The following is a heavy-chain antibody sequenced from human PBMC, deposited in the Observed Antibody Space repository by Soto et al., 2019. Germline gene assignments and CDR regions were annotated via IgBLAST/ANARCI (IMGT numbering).Heavy chain of an antibody. CDR1: GFTFGGYA. V-gene: IGHV3-23*01. Sequence: PGGSLRLSCAASGFTFGGYAMTWVRQAPGKGLEWVSAISGSGGSTYYADSGKGRFTISRDNSKNTLYLQMNSLRAEDTAVYYCANSPLRFPYYMDVWGKGTTVTVSS. CDR2: ISGSGGST. CDR3: ANSPLRFPYYMDV. J-gene: IGHJ6*03. D-gene: IGHD3-3*01.